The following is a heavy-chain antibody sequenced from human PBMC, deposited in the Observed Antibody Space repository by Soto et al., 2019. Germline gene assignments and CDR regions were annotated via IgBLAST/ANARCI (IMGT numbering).Heavy chain of an antibody. J-gene: IGHJ6*03. CDR3: SRDAYYDFWSGYPNYYYRDV. CDR2: ISAYNGNT. D-gene: IGHD3-3*01. CDR1: GYTFTSYG. Sequence: QVQLVQSGAEVKKPGASVKVSCKASGYTFTSYGISWVRQAPGQGLEWMGWISAYNGNTNYAQKLQGRVTMTTDTSTSTAYMELRSLRSDDTAVYYCSRDAYYDFWSGYPNYYYRDVWGKGTTVTVSS. V-gene: IGHV1-18*01.